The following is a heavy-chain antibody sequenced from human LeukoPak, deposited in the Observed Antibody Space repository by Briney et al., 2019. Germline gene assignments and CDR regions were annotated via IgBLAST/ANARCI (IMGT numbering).Heavy chain of an antibody. D-gene: IGHD6-19*01. V-gene: IGHV4-39*07. CDR1: GGSISSYY. CDR3: ARARYSSGSHDAFDI. CDR2: IYYSGST. J-gene: IGHJ3*02. Sequence: SETLSLTCTVSGGSISSYYWGWTRQPPGKGLEWIGSIYYSGSTYYNPSLKSRVTISVDTSKNQFSLKLSSVTAADTAVYYCARARYSSGSHDAFDIWGQGTMVTVSS.